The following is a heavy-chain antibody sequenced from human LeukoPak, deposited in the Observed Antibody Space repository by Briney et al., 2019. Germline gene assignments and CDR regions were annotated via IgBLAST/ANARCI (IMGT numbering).Heavy chain of an antibody. J-gene: IGHJ4*02. D-gene: IGHD3-10*01. CDR2: IWSDGSNK. CDR3: ARVPIRFQELFSQMDY. V-gene: IGHV3-33*08. Sequence: AGSLRLSCAASGFSFNNYCMTWVRQAPGKGREWVAVIWSDGSNKYYADSVKGRFTISRDNSKNALYQQRNSVSAEDTGVYHCARVPIRFQELFSQMDYGGQGTLVTVPS. CDR1: GFSFNNYC.